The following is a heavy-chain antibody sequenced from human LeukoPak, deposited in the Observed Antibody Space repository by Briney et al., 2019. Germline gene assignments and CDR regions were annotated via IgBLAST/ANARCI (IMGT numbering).Heavy chain of an antibody. Sequence: GRSLRLSCAASGFTFSSYAMHWVRQAPGKGLEWVAVISYDGSNKYYADSVKGRFTISRDNSKNTLYLQMNSLRAEDTAVYYCASRPGIAADWGQGTLVTVSS. CDR3: ASRPGIAAD. V-gene: IGHV3-30*04. CDR2: ISYDGSNK. D-gene: IGHD6-25*01. CDR1: GFTFSSYA. J-gene: IGHJ4*02.